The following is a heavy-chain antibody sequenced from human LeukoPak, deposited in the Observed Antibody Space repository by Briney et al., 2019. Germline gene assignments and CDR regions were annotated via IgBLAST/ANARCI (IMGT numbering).Heavy chain of an antibody. V-gene: IGHV4-59*08. CDR3: AGSTSRRGGYYYYYYMDV. D-gene: IGHD2-2*01. CDR2: IYYSGST. J-gene: IGHJ6*03. Sequence: PSETLSLTCTVSGGSISSYYWSWIRQPPGKGLEWIGYIYYSGSTNYNPSLKSRVTISVDTSKNQFSLKLSSVTAADTAVYYCAGSTSRRGGYYYYYYMDVWGKGTTLTVSS. CDR1: GGSISSYY.